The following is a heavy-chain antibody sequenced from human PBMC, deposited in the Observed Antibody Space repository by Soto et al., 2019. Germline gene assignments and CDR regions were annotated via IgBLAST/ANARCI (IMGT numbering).Heavy chain of an antibody. CDR2: VYPGDSDT. V-gene: IGHV5-51*01. Sequence: PGESLKISCKGSGYSFTSYGSGWVRQMPGKGLECMGIVYPGDSDTRYSPSFQGQVTISADKSISTAYLQWSSLKASDTAMYYCARPTNRGKYYYGMDVWGQGTTVTVSS. CDR1: GYSFTSYG. D-gene: IGHD2-8*01. CDR3: ARPTNRGKYYYGMDV. J-gene: IGHJ6*02.